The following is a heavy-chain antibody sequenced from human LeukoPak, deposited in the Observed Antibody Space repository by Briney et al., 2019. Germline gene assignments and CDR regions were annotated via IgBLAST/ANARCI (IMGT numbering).Heavy chain of an antibody. J-gene: IGHJ5*02. D-gene: IGHD3-22*01. CDR2: MYYSGST. CDR1: GDSISSGDDY. V-gene: IGHV4-30-4*01. Sequence: SETLSLTCTVSGDSISSGDDYWRWIRQPPGKGLEWIAYMYYSGSTYYNPSLKSRVTMSADTSKNQLSLKLSSVTAADTAVYYCARPYYYDSRIDPWGQGILVTVSS. CDR3: ARPYYYDSRIDP.